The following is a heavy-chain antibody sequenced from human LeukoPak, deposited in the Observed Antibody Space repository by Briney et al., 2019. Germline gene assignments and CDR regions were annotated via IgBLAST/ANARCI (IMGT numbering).Heavy chain of an antibody. CDR2: ISAYNGNT. CDR1: GYTFTSYG. D-gene: IGHD3-9*01. V-gene: IGHV1-18*01. J-gene: IGHJ3*02. CDR3: ARDLGILRYFDWLFLDAFDI. Sequence: GASVKVSCKASGYTFTSYGISWVRQAPGQGLEWVGWISAYNGNTNYAQKLQGRVTMTTDTSTSTAYMELRSLRSDDTAVYYCARDLGILRYFDWLFLDAFDIWGQGTMVTVSS.